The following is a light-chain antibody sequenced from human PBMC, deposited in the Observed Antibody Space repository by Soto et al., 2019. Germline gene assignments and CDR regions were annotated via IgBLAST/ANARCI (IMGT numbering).Light chain of an antibody. J-gene: IGKJ3*01. CDR2: DAS. Sequence: EIVLTQSPGTLSLSPGENATLSCRASQGIGRYLAWFQQKPGQPPRLLIYDASTRATGIPGRFSGSGSGTDFALTSSSLEPEDFAVYYCHRHSNWPLTFGPGTKVEI. CDR3: HRHSNWPLT. V-gene: IGKV3-11*01. CDR1: QGIGRY.